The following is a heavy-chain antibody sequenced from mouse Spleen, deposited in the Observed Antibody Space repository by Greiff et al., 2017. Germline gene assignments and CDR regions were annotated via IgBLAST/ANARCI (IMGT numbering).Heavy chain of an antibody. Sequence: VQLQESGAELVRPGASVTLSCKASGYTFTDYEMHWVKQTPVHGLEWIGAIDPETGGTAYNQKFKGKAILTADKSSSTAYMELRSLTSEDSAVYYCTTQGITTVVDYWGQGTTLTVSS. CDR3: TTQGITTVVDY. CDR1: GYTFTDYE. V-gene: IGHV1-15*01. D-gene: IGHD1-1*01. CDR2: IDPETGGT. J-gene: IGHJ2*01.